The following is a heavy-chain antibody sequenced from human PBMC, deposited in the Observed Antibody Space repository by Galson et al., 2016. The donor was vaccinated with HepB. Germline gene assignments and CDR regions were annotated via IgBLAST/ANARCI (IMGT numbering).Heavy chain of an antibody. CDR3: ARGGLCGVNCPSTLFDS. D-gene: IGHD2-8*02. V-gene: IGHV3-48*03. Sequence: SLRLSCAASGFTFRSYEMIWVRQVPGKGLEWLSYIRSSGDNIHYADSVRGRFTVSRDNVETLMYLEMKSLKVEDTAVYYCARGGLCGVNCPSTLFDSWGQGTLVTVSS. CDR1: GFTFRSYE. J-gene: IGHJ5*01. CDR2: IRSSGDNI.